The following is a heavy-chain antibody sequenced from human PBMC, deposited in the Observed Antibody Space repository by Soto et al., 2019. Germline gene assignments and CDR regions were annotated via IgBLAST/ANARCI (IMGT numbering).Heavy chain of an antibody. V-gene: IGHV3-74*03. CDR3: ARGEDSLTGYYLSY. J-gene: IGHJ4*02. Sequence: EVQLVESGGGLVQPGGSLRLSCAASGFSFSTYWMHWVRQAPGKGPVWVSRISADGSTTKYADSVKGRFTISRDNAKNTLYLQMNSLRAEDTAVYYCARGEDSLTGYYLSYWGQGTLVTVSS. CDR2: ISADGSTT. D-gene: IGHD3-9*01. CDR1: GFSFSTYW.